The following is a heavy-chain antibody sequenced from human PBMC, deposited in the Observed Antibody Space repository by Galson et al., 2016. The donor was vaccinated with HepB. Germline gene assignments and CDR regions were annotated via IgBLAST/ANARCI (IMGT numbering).Heavy chain of an antibody. CDR3: ARDREGIEPATSLGLGYYYYYMDV. Sequence: SLRLSCAASGFTVSSNYMSWVRQAPGKGLEWVSVINSGGSTYHSDSVKGRFTISRDNSKNTLYLQMNSLRAEDTAVYYCARDREGIEPATSLGLGYYYYYMDVRGKGTTVTVSS. CDR2: INSGGST. V-gene: IGHV3-53*01. J-gene: IGHJ6*03. CDR1: GFTVSSNY. D-gene: IGHD6-13*01.